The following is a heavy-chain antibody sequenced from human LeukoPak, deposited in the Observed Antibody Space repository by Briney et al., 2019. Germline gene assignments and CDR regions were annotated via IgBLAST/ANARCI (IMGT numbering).Heavy chain of an antibody. CDR2: ISYDGSNK. J-gene: IGHJ4*02. D-gene: IGHD3-22*01. Sequence: GGSLRLSCAASGFTFSSYAMHWVRQAPGKGLEWVAVISYDGSNKYYADPVKGRFTISRDNSKNTLYLQMNSLRAEGTAVYYCARGDYYDSSGYPCYWGQGTLVTVSS. CDR3: ARGDYYDSSGYPCY. V-gene: IGHV3-30*04. CDR1: GFTFSSYA.